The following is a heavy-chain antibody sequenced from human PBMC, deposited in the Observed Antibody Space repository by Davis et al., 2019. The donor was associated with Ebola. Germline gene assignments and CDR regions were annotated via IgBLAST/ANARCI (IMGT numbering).Heavy chain of an antibody. V-gene: IGHV1-3*01. CDR2: INAGNGNT. J-gene: IGHJ1*01. D-gene: IGHD3-22*01. CDR3: ARAERYYYDSSGYYYEYFQH. CDR1: GYTFTSYA. Sequence: AASVKVSCKASGYTFTSYAMHWVRQAPGQRLEWMGWINAGNGNTKYSQKFQGRVTITRDTSASTAYMELSSLRSEDTAVYYCARAERYYYDSSGYYYEYFQHWGQGTLVTVSS.